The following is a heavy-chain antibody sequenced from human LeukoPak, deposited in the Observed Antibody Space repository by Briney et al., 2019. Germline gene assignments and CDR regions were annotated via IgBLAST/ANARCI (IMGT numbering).Heavy chain of an antibody. V-gene: IGHV3-21*01. CDR1: GFTFSSYG. D-gene: IGHD3-9*01. CDR2: ISSSSSYI. J-gene: IGHJ4*02. Sequence: GGSLRLSFAASGFTFSSYGMNWVRQAPGKGLEWVSSISSSSSYIYYADSVKGRFTISRDNPKNSLYPQMNSLRAEDTAVYYCARDSLDKDDYWGQGTLVTVSS. CDR3: ARDSLDKDDY.